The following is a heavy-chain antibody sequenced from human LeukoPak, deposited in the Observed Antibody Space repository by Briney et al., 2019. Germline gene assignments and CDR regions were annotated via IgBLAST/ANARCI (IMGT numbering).Heavy chain of an antibody. D-gene: IGHD6-25*01. CDR3: ASGSDLDAFDI. Sequence: GGSLRLSCAASGFTFDDYGMSWVRQAPGKGLEWVSGINWNGGSTGYADSVKGRFTISRDNAKNSLYLQMNSLRAEDTALYHCASGSDLDAFDIWGQGTMVTVSS. J-gene: IGHJ3*02. V-gene: IGHV3-20*01. CDR2: INWNGGST. CDR1: GFTFDDYG.